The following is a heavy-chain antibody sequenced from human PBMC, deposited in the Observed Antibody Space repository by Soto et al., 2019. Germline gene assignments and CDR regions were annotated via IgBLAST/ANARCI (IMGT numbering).Heavy chain of an antibody. D-gene: IGHD3-22*01. V-gene: IGHV4-61*01. CDR1: GGFVSSGSYY. CDR3: ARNRYYDSSGCFDY. J-gene: IGHJ4*02. CDR2: IYYSGST. Sequence: SETLSLTCTVSGGFVSSGSYYWSWIRQPPGKGLEWIGYIYYSGSTNYNPSLKSRVTISVDTSKNQFSLKLSSVTAADTAVYYCARNRYYDSSGCFDYWGQGTLVTVSS.